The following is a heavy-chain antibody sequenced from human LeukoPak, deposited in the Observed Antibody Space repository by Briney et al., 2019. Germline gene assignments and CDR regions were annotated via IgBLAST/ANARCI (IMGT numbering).Heavy chain of an antibody. V-gene: IGHV3-20*04. CDR3: ARRTTVTTLSRYYYYGMDV. CDR2: INWNGGST. CDR1: GFTFDDYG. J-gene: IGHJ6*02. D-gene: IGHD4-17*01. Sequence: GGSLRLSCAASGFTFDDYGMSWVRQAPGKGLEWVSGINWNGGSTGYADSVKGRFTISRDNAKNSLYLQMNSLRAEDTALYYCARRTTVTTLSRYYYYGMDVWGQGTTVTVSS.